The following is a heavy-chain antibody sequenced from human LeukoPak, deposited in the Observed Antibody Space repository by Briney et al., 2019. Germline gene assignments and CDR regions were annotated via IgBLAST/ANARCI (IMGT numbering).Heavy chain of an antibody. CDR1: GFTFRNSA. V-gene: IGHV3-23*01. CDR2: ISNSGDRT. J-gene: IGHJ6*03. D-gene: IGHD3-10*01. Sequence: GGSLRLSCAASGFTFRNSASSWIRQAPGKGLEWVSTISNSGDRTLYADSVKGRFLISRDNAKNSLYLQMNSLRAEDTAVYYCARDATMVPLYYYYYMDVWGKGTTVTVSS. CDR3: ARDATMVPLYYYYYMDV.